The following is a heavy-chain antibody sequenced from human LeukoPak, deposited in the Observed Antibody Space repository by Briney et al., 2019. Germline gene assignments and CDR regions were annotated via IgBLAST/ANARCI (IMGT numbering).Heavy chain of an antibody. V-gene: IGHV4-59*08. Sequence: SETLSLTCTVSGGSTGSEYWSWIRQPPGKGLEWIAYVYYSGVTSYNPSLKSRVAISIDTSKNQFSLNLSSVTAADTAVYYCARLSLHCSGGSCYRGAFDSWGQGTLVTVSS. CDR1: GGSTGSEY. CDR2: VYYSGVT. J-gene: IGHJ4*02. CDR3: ARLSLHCSGGSCYRGAFDS. D-gene: IGHD2-15*01.